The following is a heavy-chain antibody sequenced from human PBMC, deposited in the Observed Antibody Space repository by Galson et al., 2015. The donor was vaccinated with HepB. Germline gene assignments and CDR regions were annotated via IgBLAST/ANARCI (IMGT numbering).Heavy chain of an antibody. Sequence: SVKVSCKVSGYTLTELSMHWVRQAPGKGLEWMGRIIPILGIANYAQKFQGRVTITADKSTSTAYMELSSLRSEDTAVYYCARDGTYYYGSSGFHHDAFDIWGQGTMVTVSS. CDR2: IIPILGIA. CDR3: ARDGTYYYGSSGFHHDAFDI. J-gene: IGHJ3*02. CDR1: GYTLTELS. V-gene: IGHV1-69*04. D-gene: IGHD3-22*01.